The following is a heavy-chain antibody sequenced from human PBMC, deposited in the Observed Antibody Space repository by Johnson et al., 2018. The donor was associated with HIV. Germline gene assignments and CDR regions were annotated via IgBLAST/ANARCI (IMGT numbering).Heavy chain of an antibody. CDR2: ISYDGSEK. Sequence: QEKLVESGGGVVQPGKSLRLSCAASGFTFSSYGMHWVRQAPGKGLEWVAVISYDGSEKYYVDSVKGRFTISRDNAKNSLYLQMNSLRAEDTAVSYCARGPSAYCGGDCPGGAFDIWGQGTMVTVSS. J-gene: IGHJ3*02. D-gene: IGHD2-21*02. V-gene: IGHV3-33*05. CDR3: ARGPSAYCGGDCPGGAFDI. CDR1: GFTFSSYG.